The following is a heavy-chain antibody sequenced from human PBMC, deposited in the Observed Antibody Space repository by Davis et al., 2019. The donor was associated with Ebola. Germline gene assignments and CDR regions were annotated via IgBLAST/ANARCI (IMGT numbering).Heavy chain of an antibody. V-gene: IGHV1-18*01. CDR2: ISAYNGNT. Sequence: ASVKVSCKASGGTFSSYAISWVRQAPGQGLEWMGWISAYNGNTNYAQKLQGRVTMTTDTSTSTAYMELRSLRSDDTAVYYCARKRNYGAFDIWGQGTMVTVSS. CDR1: GGTFSSYA. D-gene: IGHD4-17*01. J-gene: IGHJ3*02. CDR3: ARKRNYGAFDI.